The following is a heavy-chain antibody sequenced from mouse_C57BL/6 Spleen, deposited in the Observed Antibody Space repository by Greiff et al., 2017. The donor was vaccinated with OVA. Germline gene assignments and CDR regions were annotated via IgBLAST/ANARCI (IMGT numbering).Heavy chain of an antibody. CDR2: IYPGSGNT. CDR3: ARHYYGSSYCFDY. Sequence: QVQLKQSGPELVKPGASVKISCKASGYSFTSYYIHWVKQRPGQGLEWIGWIYPGSGNTKYNEKFKGKATLTADTSSSTAYMQLSSLTSEDSAVDYCARHYYGSSYCFDYWGQGTTLTVSS. CDR1: GYSFTSYY. J-gene: IGHJ2*01. V-gene: IGHV1-66*01. D-gene: IGHD1-1*01.